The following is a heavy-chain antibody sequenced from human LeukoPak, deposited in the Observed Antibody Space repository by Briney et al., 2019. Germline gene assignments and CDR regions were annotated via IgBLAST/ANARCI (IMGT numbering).Heavy chain of an antibody. J-gene: IGHJ4*02. Sequence: GGSLRLSCAASGFTFSSYWMSWARQAPGKGLEWVASINHNGNVNYYVDSVKGRFTISRDNSKNTLYLQMNSLRAEDTAVYYCAKGPKVWLLYQFDYWGQGTLVTVSS. D-gene: IGHD2-2*02. CDR3: AKGPKVWLLYQFDY. CDR1: GFTFSSYW. CDR2: INHNGNVN. V-gene: IGHV3-7*03.